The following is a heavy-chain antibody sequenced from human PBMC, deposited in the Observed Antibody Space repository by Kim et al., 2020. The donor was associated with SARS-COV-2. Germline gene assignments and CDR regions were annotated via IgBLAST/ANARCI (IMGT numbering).Heavy chain of an antibody. Sequence: SETLSLTCTVSGGSISSSSYYWGWIRQPPGKGLEWIGSIYYSGSTYYNPSLKSRVTISIDTSKNQFSLKLSSVTAADTAVYYCAXDPFITMIVVAQGYYYGXXXWGQGTXVTVSS. D-gene: IGHD3-22*01. CDR3: AXDPFITMIVVAQGYYYGXXX. CDR1: GGSISSSSYY. J-gene: IGHJ6*02. CDR2: IYYSGST. V-gene: IGHV4-39*01.